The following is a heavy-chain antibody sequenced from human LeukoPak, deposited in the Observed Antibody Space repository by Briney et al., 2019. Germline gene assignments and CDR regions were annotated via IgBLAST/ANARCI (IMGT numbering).Heavy chain of an antibody. V-gene: IGHV4-39*07. CDR1: GGSISSGDYY. CDR2: IYHSGST. D-gene: IGHD5-24*01. J-gene: IGHJ3*02. Sequence: SETLSLTCTVSGGSISSGDYYWSWVRQPPGKGLEWIGEIYHSGSTNYNPSLKSRVTISVDKSKNQFSLKLSSVTAADTAVYYCARVSRDGNNYDAFDIWGQGTMVTVSS. CDR3: ARVSRDGNNYDAFDI.